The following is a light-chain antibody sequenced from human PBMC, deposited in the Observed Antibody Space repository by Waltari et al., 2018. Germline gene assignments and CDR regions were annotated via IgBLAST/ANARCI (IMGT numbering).Light chain of an antibody. CDR1: SGHSTNV. CDR3: QTGGHGTWV. J-gene: IGLJ3*02. V-gene: IGLV4-69*01. CDR2: VNSDGSH. Sequence: QLVLTQSPSASASLGASVKLTCTLSSGHSTNVIAWLQKRPEKGPRYLMKVNSDGSHNKGDEIPARFSGASSGAGRYRTISSLQSEDEADYYCQTGGHGTWVFGGGTKLTVL.